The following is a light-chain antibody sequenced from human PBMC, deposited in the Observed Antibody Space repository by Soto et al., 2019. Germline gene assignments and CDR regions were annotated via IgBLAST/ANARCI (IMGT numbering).Light chain of an antibody. CDR1: SSNIGAGYD. CDR3: QSYDSSLSGSV. J-gene: IGLJ3*02. V-gene: IGLV1-40*01. Sequence: QSVLTQPPSVSGAPGQRVTISCTGSSSNIGAGYDVQWYQQLPGTAPKLLIYGDTNRPSGVPDRFSGSNSGTSASLAITGLQADDESDSYCQSYDSSLSGSVFGGGTKLTVL. CDR2: GDT.